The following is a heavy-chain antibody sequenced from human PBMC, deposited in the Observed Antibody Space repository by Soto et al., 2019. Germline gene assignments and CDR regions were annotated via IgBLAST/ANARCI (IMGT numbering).Heavy chain of an antibody. V-gene: IGHV2-5*02. CDR3: AHHTSSWYRDWFDP. J-gene: IGHJ5*02. Sequence: QITLKESGPTLVKPTQTLTLTCTFSGFSLSTSGVGVGWIRQPPGKALEWLALIYWDDDKRYSPSLKSRLTITKDTSKNQVVLTMTNMDPVDTATYYCAHHTSSWYRDWFDPWGQGTLVTVSS. CDR1: GFSLSTSGVG. D-gene: IGHD6-13*01. CDR2: IYWDDDK.